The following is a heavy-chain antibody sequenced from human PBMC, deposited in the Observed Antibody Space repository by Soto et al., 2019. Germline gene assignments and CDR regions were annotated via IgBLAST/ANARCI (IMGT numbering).Heavy chain of an antibody. CDR2: MSYDGIIE. V-gene: IGHV3-30-3*02. D-gene: IGHD3-3*01. J-gene: IGHJ4*02. Sequence: GGSLRLSCAASGITFSSYAMHWVRQAPGKGLEWVAVMSYDGIIEAYADSVKGRFTISRDNSKNTLYVQMNSLRAEDTAVYYCAKSGPTSYYDFWSRYYPVRYFDYWGQGTLVTVSS. CDR1: GITFSSYA. CDR3: AKSGPTSYYDFWSRYYPVRYFDY.